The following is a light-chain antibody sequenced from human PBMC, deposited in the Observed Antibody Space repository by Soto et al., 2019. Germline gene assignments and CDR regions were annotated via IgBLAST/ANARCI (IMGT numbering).Light chain of an antibody. Sequence: ILLTPSPGTLSLSPGERATISCSASQGVSSNYIAWHQQKPGQAPRLLIYDTSSRATGIPDSFSGSGSGTDFTLTISMLEPEDFEMYYCQHYSSSRVITFGQGTRLEIK. J-gene: IGKJ5*01. CDR3: QHYSSSRVIT. V-gene: IGKV3-20*01. CDR2: DTS. CDR1: QGVSSNY.